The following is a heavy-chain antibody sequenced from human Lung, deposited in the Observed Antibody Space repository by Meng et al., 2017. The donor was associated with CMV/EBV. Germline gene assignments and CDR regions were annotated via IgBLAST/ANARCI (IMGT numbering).Heavy chain of an antibody. CDR2: IQVIGHT. CDR1: GASIKNYN. D-gene: IGHD3-16*01. CDR3: AGSRPGGGACDY. V-gene: IGHV4-4*07. J-gene: IGHJ4*02. Sequence: QVQIQESGPGLVKPWEXLSLTCVVSGASIKNYNWNWVRQPAGQGLEWIGLIQVIGHTVYNPSLKSRVTVSLDASKSQFSLTLNSVTAADTATYYCAGSRPGGGACDYWGQGILVTVSS.